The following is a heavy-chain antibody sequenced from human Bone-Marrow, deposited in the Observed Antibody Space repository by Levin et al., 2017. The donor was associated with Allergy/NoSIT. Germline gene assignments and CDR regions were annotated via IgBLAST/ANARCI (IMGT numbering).Heavy chain of an antibody. D-gene: IGHD3-3*01. CDR2: INPNSGGT. CDR1: GYTFTGYY. Sequence: ASVKVSCKASGYTFTGYYMHWVRQAPGQGLEWMGWINPNSGGTNYAQKFQGRVTMTRDTSISTAYMELSRLRSDDTAVYYCARGSGGFWSGYVVNWFDPWGQGTLVTVSS. V-gene: IGHV1-2*02. J-gene: IGHJ5*02. CDR3: ARGSGGFWSGYVVNWFDP.